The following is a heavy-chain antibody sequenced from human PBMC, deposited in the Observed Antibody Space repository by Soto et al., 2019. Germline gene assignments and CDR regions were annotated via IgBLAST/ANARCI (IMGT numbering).Heavy chain of an antibody. CDR3: ARDGYGGNGWFDP. V-gene: IGHV1-2*02. D-gene: IGHD4-17*01. CDR2: INPNSGGT. Sequence: ASVKVSCKASGYTFTGYYMHWVRPAPGQGLEWMVWINPNSGGTNYAQKFQGRVTMTRDTSISTAYMELSRLRSDDTAVYYCARDGYGGNGWFDPWGQGTLVTVSS. J-gene: IGHJ5*02. CDR1: GYTFTGYY.